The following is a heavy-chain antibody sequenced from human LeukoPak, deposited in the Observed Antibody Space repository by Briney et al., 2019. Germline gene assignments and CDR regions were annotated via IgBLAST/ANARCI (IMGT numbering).Heavy chain of an antibody. D-gene: IGHD2-2*01. CDR2: IRYDGSNK. CDR1: GFTFDDYA. V-gene: IGHV3-30*02. CDR3: ARVSRPAGSFDY. Sequence: PGGSLRLSCAASGFTFDDYAMHWVRQAPGKGLEWVAFIRYDGSNKYNADSVKGRFIISRDNSKNTLYLQMNSLRVEDTAVYYCARVSRPAGSFDYWGQGTLVTVSS. J-gene: IGHJ4*02.